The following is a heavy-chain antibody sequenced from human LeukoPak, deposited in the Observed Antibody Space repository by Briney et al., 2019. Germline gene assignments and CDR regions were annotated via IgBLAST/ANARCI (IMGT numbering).Heavy chain of an antibody. CDR3: TSAPATVFDY. CDR2: IRSKANSYAT. D-gene: IGHD2-2*01. Sequence: HPGGSLRLSCAASGFTFSGSAMHWVRQASGKGLEWVGRIRSKANSYATAYAASVNGRFTVSRDDSKNTAYLQMNSLKTEDTAVYYCTSAPATVFDYWGQGTLVTVSS. CDR1: GFTFSGSA. J-gene: IGHJ4*02. V-gene: IGHV3-73*01.